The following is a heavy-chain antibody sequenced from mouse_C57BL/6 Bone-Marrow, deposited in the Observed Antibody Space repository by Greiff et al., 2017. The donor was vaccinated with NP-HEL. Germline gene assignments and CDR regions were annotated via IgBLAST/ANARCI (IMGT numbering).Heavy chain of an antibody. CDR2: IYPGDGDT. Sequence: QVQLQQSGPELVKPGASVKISCKASGYAFSSSWMNWVKQRPGKGLEWIGRIYPGDGDTNYNGKFKGKATLTADKSSSTAYMQLSSLTSEDSAVYFCAREGQLRLLYYYAMDYWGQGTSVTVSS. V-gene: IGHV1-82*01. D-gene: IGHD3-2*02. CDR3: AREGQLRLLYYYAMDY. CDR1: GYAFSSSW. J-gene: IGHJ4*01.